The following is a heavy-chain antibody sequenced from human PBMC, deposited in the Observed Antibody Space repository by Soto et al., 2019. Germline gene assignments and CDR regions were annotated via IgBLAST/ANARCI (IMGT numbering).Heavy chain of an antibody. V-gene: IGHV3-30*18. CDR1: GFTFSSHG. CDR3: AKDPVAISTSFLGV. Sequence: QVQLVESGGGVVQPGRSLRISCAASGFTFSSHGMHWVRQAPGKGLEWVAVISYDGSNKYHVDSVKGRFTISRDNSKNTLYLQMNSLSAEDTAVYYCAKDPVAISTSFLGVWGEGTTVTVSS. CDR2: ISYDGSNK. J-gene: IGHJ6*04. D-gene: IGHD2-2*01.